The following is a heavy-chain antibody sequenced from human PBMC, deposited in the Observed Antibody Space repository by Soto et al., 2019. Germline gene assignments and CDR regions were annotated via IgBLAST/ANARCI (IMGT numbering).Heavy chain of an antibody. CDR2: IKSKADGGTT. CDR1: GITFTNAW. J-gene: IGHJ4*02. V-gene: IGHV3-15*01. D-gene: IGHD4-17*01. CDR3: TTDPGDYEDF. Sequence: PVGSLRLSCAASGITFTNAWMSWVRQAPGKGLEWVGRIKSKADGGTTDYAAPVRGRFTISRDDSKNTLFLQMNSLEIEDTAVYYCTTDPGDYEDFWGRGALVTVSS.